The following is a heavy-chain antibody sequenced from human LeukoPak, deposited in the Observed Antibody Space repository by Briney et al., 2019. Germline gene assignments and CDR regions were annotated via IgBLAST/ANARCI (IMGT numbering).Heavy chain of an antibody. CDR3: ARETVAGGFDY. Sequence: SETLSLTCTVSGGSISSYYWSWIRQPPGKGLEWIGYIYYSGSTNYNPSLKSRVTISVDTFKNQFSLKLSSVTAADTAVYYCARETVAGGFDYWGQGTLVTVSS. J-gene: IGHJ4*02. CDR2: IYYSGST. V-gene: IGHV4-59*01. D-gene: IGHD6-19*01. CDR1: GGSISSYY.